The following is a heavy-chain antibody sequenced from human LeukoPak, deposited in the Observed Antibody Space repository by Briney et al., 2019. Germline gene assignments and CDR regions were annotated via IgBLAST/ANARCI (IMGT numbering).Heavy chain of an antibody. Sequence: SETLSLTCAVYGGSFSGYYWSWIGQPPGKGLEWIGEINHSGSTNYNPSLKSRVTISVDTSKNQFSLKLSSVTAADTAVYYCARGSGFWSGYFIFDYWGQGTLVTVSS. CDR1: GGSFSGYY. D-gene: IGHD3-3*01. V-gene: IGHV4-34*01. J-gene: IGHJ4*02. CDR2: INHSGST. CDR3: ARGSGFWSGYFIFDY.